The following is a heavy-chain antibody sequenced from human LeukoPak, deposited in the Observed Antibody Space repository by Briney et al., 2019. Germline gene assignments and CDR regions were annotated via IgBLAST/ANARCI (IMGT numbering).Heavy chain of an antibody. CDR1: GFTFSSYE. J-gene: IGHJ4*02. V-gene: IGHV3-48*03. D-gene: IGHD6-13*01. Sequence: TGGSLRLSCAASGFTFSSYEMNWVRQAPGKGLEWVSYISSSDSTIYYADSVKGRFTISRDNAKNSLYLQMNSLRAEDTAVYYCAREGLYSSSWYMVDYWGQGTLVTVSS. CDR2: ISSSDSTI. CDR3: AREGLYSSSWYMVDY.